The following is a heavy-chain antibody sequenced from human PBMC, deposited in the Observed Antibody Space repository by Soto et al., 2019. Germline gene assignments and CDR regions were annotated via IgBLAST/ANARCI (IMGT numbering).Heavy chain of an antibody. D-gene: IGHD6-13*01. CDR1: VFTFSSYE. J-gene: IGHJ6*02. Sequence: LRLSCAASVFTFSSYEMNWVRQAPGKGLEWVSYISSSGSTIYYADSVKGRFTISRDNAKNSLYLQMNSLRAEDTAVYYCARDLSSSWYGGRNYYYYYGMDVWGQGTTVTVSS. CDR3: ARDLSSSWYGGRNYYYYYGMDV. V-gene: IGHV3-48*03. CDR2: ISSSGSTI.